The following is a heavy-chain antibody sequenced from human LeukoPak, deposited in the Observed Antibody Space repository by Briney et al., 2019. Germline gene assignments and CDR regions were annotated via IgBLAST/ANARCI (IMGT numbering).Heavy chain of an antibody. V-gene: IGHV4-31*03. CDR3: ARQGRGVAHFPPDY. J-gene: IGHJ4*02. D-gene: IGHD3-3*02. CDR1: GGSISSGGYY. CDR2: IYYSGST. Sequence: SETLSLTCTVSGGSISSGGYYWSWIRQHPGKGLEWIGYIYYSGSTYYNPSLKSRVTISVDTSKNQFSLKLSSVTAADTAVYYCARQGRGVAHFPPDYWGQGTLVTVSS.